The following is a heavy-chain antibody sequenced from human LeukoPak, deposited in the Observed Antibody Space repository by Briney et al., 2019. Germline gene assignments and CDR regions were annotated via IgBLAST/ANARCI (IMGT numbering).Heavy chain of an antibody. J-gene: IGHJ4*02. CDR1: GGTFSSYA. D-gene: IGHD3-22*01. CDR3: ARDGYYYDSSGYSDY. V-gene: IGHV1-69*04. Sequence: ASVKVSCKASGGTFSSYAISWVRQAPGQGLEWMGRIIPIFGIANYAQKFQGRVTITADKSTSTAYMELSSLRSEDTAVYYCARDGYYYDSSGYSDYWGQGTLVTVPS. CDR2: IIPIFGIA.